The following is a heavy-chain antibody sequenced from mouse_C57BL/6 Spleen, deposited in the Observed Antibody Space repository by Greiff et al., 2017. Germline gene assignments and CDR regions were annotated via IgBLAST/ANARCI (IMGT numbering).Heavy chain of an antibody. Sequence: QLQQSGPELVKPGASVKISCKASGYSFTDYNMNWVKQSNGQSLEWIGVINPNYGTTSYNQKFKGKATLTVDQSSSTAYMQLNSLTSEDSAVYYGARFMGDYYGSSNYYYAMDYWGQGTSVTVSS. D-gene: IGHD1-1*01. CDR3: ARFMGDYYGSSNYYYAMDY. J-gene: IGHJ4*01. CDR1: GYSFTDYN. CDR2: INPNYGTT. V-gene: IGHV1-39*01.